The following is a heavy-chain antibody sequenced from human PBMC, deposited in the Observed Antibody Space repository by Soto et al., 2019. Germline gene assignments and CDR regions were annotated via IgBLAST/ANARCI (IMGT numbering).Heavy chain of an antibody. J-gene: IGHJ5*02. CDR1: GFTFGDYA. D-gene: IGHD3-16*02. CDR2: IRSKAYGGTT. Sequence: GGSLRLSCTASGFTFGDYAMSWFRQAPGKGLEWVGFIRSKAYGGTTEYAASVKGRFTISRDDSKSIAYLQMNSLKTEDTAVYYCTRGSITDHTDYDYVWGSYRYTSWGQGTLVTVSS. CDR3: TRGSITDHTDYDYVWGSYRYTS. V-gene: IGHV3-49*03.